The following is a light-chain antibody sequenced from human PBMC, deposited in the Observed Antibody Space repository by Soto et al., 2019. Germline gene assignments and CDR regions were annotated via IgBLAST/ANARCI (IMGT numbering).Light chain of an antibody. V-gene: IGKV1-39*01. CDR2: AAS. CDR3: QQTYSTPRT. J-gene: IGKJ1*01. CDR1: QIISTY. Sequence: DIQMPQSPSSLSASFGDRFTITCLASQIISTYLNWYQQRAGLAPRLLIYAASSLQSGVPSRFSGSGSGTDFTLTIFSLQPEDFATYYCQQTYSTPRTFGLGGKVDIK.